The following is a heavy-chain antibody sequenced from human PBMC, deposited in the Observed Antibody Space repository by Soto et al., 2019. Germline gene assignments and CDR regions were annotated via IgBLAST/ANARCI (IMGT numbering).Heavy chain of an antibody. CDR3: ACVQVMDGVDV. D-gene: IGHD2-21*01. CDR1: GDSNSSGGFS. V-gene: IGHV4-31*03. Sequence: QVQLQESGPGLVKPSQTLSLTCTVSGDSNSSGGFSWSWIRQHPGKGLEWIGYIYYSGNTYYNPSRKSRVTISLDKSKTHFSLKLRSVTAADTAVYYCACVQVMDGVDVWGQGTTVTVSS. J-gene: IGHJ6*02. CDR2: IYYSGNT.